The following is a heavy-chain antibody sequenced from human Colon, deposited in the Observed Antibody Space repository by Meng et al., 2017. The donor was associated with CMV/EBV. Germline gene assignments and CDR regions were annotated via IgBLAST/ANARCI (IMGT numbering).Heavy chain of an antibody. CDR2: IYYSGST. CDR1: GGSISSGGYY. Sequence: SETLSLTCTVSGGSISSGGYYWSWIRQHPGKGLEWIGYIYYSGSTYSNPSLKSRVTISVDTSKNQFSLKLSSVTAADTAVYYCARTLELRLDYWGQGTLVTVSS. CDR3: ARTLELRLDY. J-gene: IGHJ4*02. D-gene: IGHD1-7*01. V-gene: IGHV4-31*03.